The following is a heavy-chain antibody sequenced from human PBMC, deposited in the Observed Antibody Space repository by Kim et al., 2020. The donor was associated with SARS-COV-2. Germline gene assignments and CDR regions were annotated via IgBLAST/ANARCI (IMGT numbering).Heavy chain of an antibody. J-gene: IGHJ3*02. D-gene: IGHD1-1*01. CDR1: GFTFSGSA. CDR2: ISSKANSYAS. V-gene: IGHV3-73*01. CDR3: TNVPGTTLAFWDAFD. Sequence: GGSLRLSCAASGFTFSGSAIHWVRQAPGKGLEWVARISSKANSYASAYAVTVQCRFTIDRADYTHTAHLQMHRLKDADMAVYSSTNVPGTTLAFWDAFD.